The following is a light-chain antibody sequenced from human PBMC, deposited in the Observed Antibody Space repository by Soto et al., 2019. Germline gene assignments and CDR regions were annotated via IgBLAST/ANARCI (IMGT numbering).Light chain of an antibody. V-gene: IGKV3-11*01. CDR3: QQRSNGPAP. J-gene: IGKJ4*01. CDR2: DAS. Sequence: EIVLTQSPATLSLSPGERATLSCRASQSVSSYLAWYQQKPGQAPRLLIYDASNRATGIPARFSGSGSGTDFTLTISSLEPEDFAVYYCQQRSNGPAPCGGGPKVEIK. CDR1: QSVSSY.